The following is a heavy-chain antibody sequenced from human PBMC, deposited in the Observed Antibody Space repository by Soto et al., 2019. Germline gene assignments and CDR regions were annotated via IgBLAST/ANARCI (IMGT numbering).Heavy chain of an antibody. V-gene: IGHV3-11*04. CDR3: ARDRTGAGSHY. Sequence: QVQLVESGGGLVKPGGSLRLSCAASGFTFSDFYMSWIRQAPGKGLEWISYISSGSTNIFYADSVKGRFTVSRDNAKNSVYLQRDSRRAGDPAVFYGARDRTGAGSHYGGEVPLAPVSS. CDR1: GFTFSDFY. J-gene: IGHJ4*02. D-gene: IGHD3-10*01. CDR2: ISSGSTNI.